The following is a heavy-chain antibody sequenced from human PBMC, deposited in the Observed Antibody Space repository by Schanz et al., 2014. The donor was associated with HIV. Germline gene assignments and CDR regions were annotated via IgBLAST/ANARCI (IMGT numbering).Heavy chain of an antibody. D-gene: IGHD5-18*01. V-gene: IGHV3-33*01. Sequence: QVQLVESGGGLVHPGGSLRLSCAASGFTFSSYGMHWVRQAPGKGLEWVAVIWYDGSNKYYTDSVKGRFTISRDSSKNTLYLQMNSLRAEDTAVYYCARDAASHSYGSTMDVWGQGTTVTVSS. J-gene: IGHJ6*02. CDR3: ARDAASHSYGSTMDV. CDR1: GFTFSSYG. CDR2: IWYDGSNK.